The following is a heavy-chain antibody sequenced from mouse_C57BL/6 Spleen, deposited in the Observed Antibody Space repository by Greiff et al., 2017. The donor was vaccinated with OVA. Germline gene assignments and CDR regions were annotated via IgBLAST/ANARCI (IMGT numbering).Heavy chain of an antibody. CDR3: ARTGNTMVTTDY. CDR1: GYTFTSYW. CDR2: IYPGSGST. V-gene: IGHV1-55*01. D-gene: IGHD2-2*01. Sequence: VQLQQPGAELVKPGASVKMSCKASGYTFTSYWITWVKQRPGQGLEWIGDIYPGSGSTNYNEKFKSKATLTVATSSSTAYMQLSSLTSEDSAVYDCARTGNTMVTTDYWGQGTTLTVSS. J-gene: IGHJ2*01.